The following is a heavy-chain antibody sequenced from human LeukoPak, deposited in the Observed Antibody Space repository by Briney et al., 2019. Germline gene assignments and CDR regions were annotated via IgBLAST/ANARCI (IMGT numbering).Heavy chain of an antibody. D-gene: IGHD2-2*01. J-gene: IGHJ4*02. CDR2: INHSGST. CDR1: GGSFSGYY. CDR3: ARHPYYQPLLV. Sequence: SETLSLTCAVYGGSFSGYYWSWIRQPPGKGLEWIGEINHSGSTNYNPSLKSRVTISVDTSKNQFSLKLSSVTAADTAVYYCARHPYYQPLLVWGQGTLVTVSS. V-gene: IGHV4-34*01.